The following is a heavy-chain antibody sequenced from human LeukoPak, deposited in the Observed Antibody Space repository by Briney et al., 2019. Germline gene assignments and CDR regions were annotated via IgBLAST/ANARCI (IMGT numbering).Heavy chain of an antibody. Sequence: SGGSPRLSCAASGFTFSSYAMHWVRQAPGKGLDYVAVISYDGKSTYHADSVKGRFTNSRDNSKNTLYLQMNSLRTEDTAVYYCAREITLQSASYYRYFDLWGRGTLVTVSS. CDR2: ISYDGKST. V-gene: IGHV3-30*04. CDR3: AREITLQSASYYRYFDL. D-gene: IGHD3-16*01. J-gene: IGHJ2*01. CDR1: GFTFSSYA.